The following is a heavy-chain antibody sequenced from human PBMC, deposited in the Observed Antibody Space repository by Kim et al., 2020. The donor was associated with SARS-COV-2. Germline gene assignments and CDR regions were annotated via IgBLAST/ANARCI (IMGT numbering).Heavy chain of an antibody. D-gene: IGHD3-22*01. Sequence: SLKCRVTISVDTSKNQFSLKLSSVTAADTAVYYCARGKDDSSGYYSYFDYWGQGTLVTVSS. J-gene: IGHJ4*02. V-gene: IGHV4-34*13. CDR3: ARGKDDSSGYYSYFDY.